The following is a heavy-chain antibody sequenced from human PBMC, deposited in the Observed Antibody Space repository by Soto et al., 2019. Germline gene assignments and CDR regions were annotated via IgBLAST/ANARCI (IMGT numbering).Heavy chain of an antibody. D-gene: IGHD6-6*01. J-gene: IGHJ6*02. CDR1: GGTFSSYA. CDR2: IIPIFGTA. V-gene: IGHV1-69*13. CDR3: ARDHVVREQLVSFYGMDV. Sequence: SVKVSCKASGGTFSSYAISWVRQAPGQGLEWMGGIIPIFGTANYAQKFQGRVTITADESTSTAYMELSSLRSEDTAVYYCARDHVVREQLVSFYGMDVWGQGTKVTVSS.